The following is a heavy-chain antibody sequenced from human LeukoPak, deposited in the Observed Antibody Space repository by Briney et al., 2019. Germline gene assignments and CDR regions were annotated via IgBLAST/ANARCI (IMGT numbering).Heavy chain of an antibody. CDR3: AVRQPYYYYYMDV. CDR1: GGSISSYY. J-gene: IGHJ6*03. Sequence: PSETLSLTCTVSGGSISSYYWSWIRQPPGKGLEWIGYIYYSGSTNYNPSLKSRVTISVDTSKNQFSLKLSSVTAADTAVYYCAVRQPYYYYYMDVWGKGTTDTVSS. CDR2: IYYSGST. D-gene: IGHD5-18*01. V-gene: IGHV4-59*01.